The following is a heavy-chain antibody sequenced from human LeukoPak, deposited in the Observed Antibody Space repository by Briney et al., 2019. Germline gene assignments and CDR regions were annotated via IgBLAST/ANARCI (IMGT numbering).Heavy chain of an antibody. CDR2: FDPEDGET. V-gene: IGHV1-24*01. Sequence: ASVKVSCKVSGYTLTELSMHWVRQAPGKGLEWMGGFDPEDGETIYAQKFQGRVTMTEGTSTDTAYMELSSLRSEDTAVYYCAADRLYQLRPRYYGMDVWGQGTTVTVSS. CDR3: AADRLYQLRPRYYGMDV. J-gene: IGHJ6*02. CDR1: GYTLTELS. D-gene: IGHD2-2*01.